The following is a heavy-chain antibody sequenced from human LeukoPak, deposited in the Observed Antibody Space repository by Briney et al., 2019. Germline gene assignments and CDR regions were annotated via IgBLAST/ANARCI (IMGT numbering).Heavy chain of an antibody. D-gene: IGHD1-26*01. CDR3: AIQGIGSFINYY. CDR1: GLTFENYG. J-gene: IGHJ4*02. Sequence: PEGSLRLSCAASGLTFENYGMDWVRQVPGKGLEWVSAISYDGNYKYYADSVKGRFTISRDNSKNTLYLQMNSLRLEDTAVYYCAIQGIGSFINYYWGQGTLVTVSS. CDR2: ISYDGNYK. V-gene: IGHV3-30*03.